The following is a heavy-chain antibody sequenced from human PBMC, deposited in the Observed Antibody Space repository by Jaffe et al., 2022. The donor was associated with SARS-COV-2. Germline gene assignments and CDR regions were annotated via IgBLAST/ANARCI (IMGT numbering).Heavy chain of an antibody. Sequence: EVQLVESGGGLVQPGGSLRLSCAASGFTFSSYWMHWVRQAPGKGLVWVSRINSDGSSTSYADSVKGRFTISRDNAKNTLYLQMNSLRAEDTAVYYCASFSVHDYVWGSYRQPSDYWGQGTLVTVSS. CDR2: INSDGSST. D-gene: IGHD3-16*02. CDR1: GFTFSSYW. J-gene: IGHJ4*02. V-gene: IGHV3-74*01. CDR3: ASFSVHDYVWGSYRQPSDY.